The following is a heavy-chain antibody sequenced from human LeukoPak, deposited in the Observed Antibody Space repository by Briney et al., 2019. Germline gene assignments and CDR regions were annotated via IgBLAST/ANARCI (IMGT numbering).Heavy chain of an antibody. V-gene: IGHV1-2*01. CDR1: GYTFTGYY. CDR2: INPNSGGT. D-gene: IGHD5-12*01. Sequence: GASVKVSCKASGYTFTGYYMPGVRQAPGQGLEWMGWINPNSGGTNDAQKFQGRVTITRDTSIGTDYMELSRLRSDDPVVYYCASLVEMATILFDYWGQGTLVTVSS. J-gene: IGHJ4*02. CDR3: ASLVEMATILFDY.